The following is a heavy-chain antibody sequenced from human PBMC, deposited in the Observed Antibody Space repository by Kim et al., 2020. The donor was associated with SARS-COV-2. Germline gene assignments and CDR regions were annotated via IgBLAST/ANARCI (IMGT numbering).Heavy chain of an antibody. Sequence: VKGRFTISRTHSKSTLYLQMKSLRAEDTAVYYCAKVLEYDILSGPNWFDPWGQGTLVTVSS. J-gene: IGHJ5*02. CDR3: AKVLEYDILSGPNWFDP. V-gene: IGHV3-33*06. D-gene: IGHD3-9*01.